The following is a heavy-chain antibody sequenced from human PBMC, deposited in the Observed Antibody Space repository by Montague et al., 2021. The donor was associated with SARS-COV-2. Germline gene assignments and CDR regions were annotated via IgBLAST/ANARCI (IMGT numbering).Heavy chain of an antibody. J-gene: IGHJ6*04. CDR3: ARDSFVVVPAASNYYYYYGMDV. Sequence: SLRLSCAASGFTFSSYWMSWVRQAPGKGLEWVANIKQDGSEKYYVDSVKGRFTISRDNAKNSLYLQMNSLRAEDTAVYYCARDSFVVVPAASNYYYYYGMDVWGKGTTVTVSS. CDR2: IKQDGSEK. CDR1: GFTFSSYW. V-gene: IGHV3-7*01. D-gene: IGHD2-2*01.